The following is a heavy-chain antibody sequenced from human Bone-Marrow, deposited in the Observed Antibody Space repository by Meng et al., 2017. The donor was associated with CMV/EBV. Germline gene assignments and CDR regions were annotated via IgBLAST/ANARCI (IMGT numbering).Heavy chain of an antibody. V-gene: IGHV3-21*01. Sequence: GESLKISCAASGFTFSSYSMNWVRQAPGKGLEWVSSISSSSSYIYYADSLKGRFTISRDNSKNTLYLQMNSLRAEDTAMYYCAKNGPQILEWFRDYFDYWGQGTLVPVSS. D-gene: IGHD3-3*01. CDR3: AKNGPQILEWFRDYFDY. J-gene: IGHJ4*02. CDR1: GFTFSSYS. CDR2: ISSSSSYI.